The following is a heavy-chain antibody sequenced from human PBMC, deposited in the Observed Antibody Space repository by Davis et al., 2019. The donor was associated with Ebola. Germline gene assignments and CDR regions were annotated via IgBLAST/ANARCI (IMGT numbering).Heavy chain of an antibody. CDR2: IYDSGRT. V-gene: IGHV4-59*11. CDR1: DASISGHY. J-gene: IGHJ4*02. D-gene: IGHD3-22*01. CDR3: VRFGYGAY. Sequence: PSETLSLTCTVSDASISGHYLNWFRQPPGKGLEWIGIIYDSGRTNYNPSLKSRVTISAETSENQFSLKLRSVTAADTAVYYCVRFGYGAYWGRGTLVTVSS.